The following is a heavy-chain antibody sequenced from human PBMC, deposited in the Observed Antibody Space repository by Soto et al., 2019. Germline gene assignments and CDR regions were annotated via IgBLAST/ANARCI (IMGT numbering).Heavy chain of an antibody. D-gene: IGHD6-13*01. V-gene: IGHV3-23*01. CDR1: GFTFSSYG. J-gene: IGHJ4*02. Sequence: GGSLRLSCAASGFTFSSYGMSWVRQAPGKGLEWVSSISGSGGGTYYADSVKGRFTISRDNSKNTLYLQMNTLRAEDTALYYCAKIIDAGGIDHWGQGTPVTVSS. CDR3: AKIIDAGGIDH. CDR2: ISGSGGGT.